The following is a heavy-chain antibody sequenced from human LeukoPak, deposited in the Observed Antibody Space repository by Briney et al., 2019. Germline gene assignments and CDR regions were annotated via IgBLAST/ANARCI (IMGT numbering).Heavy chain of an antibody. CDR1: GGSISSGSYY. D-gene: IGHD3-3*01. J-gene: IGHJ3*02. CDR2: IYTSGST. V-gene: IGHV4-61*02. Sequence: SETLSLTCTVSGGSISSGSYYWSWIRQPAGKGLEWIGRIYTSGSTNYNPSLKSRVTISVDTSKNQFSLKLSSVTAADTAVYYCARLRITIFGVVTPSDAFDIWGQGTMVTVSS. CDR3: ARLRITIFGVVTPSDAFDI.